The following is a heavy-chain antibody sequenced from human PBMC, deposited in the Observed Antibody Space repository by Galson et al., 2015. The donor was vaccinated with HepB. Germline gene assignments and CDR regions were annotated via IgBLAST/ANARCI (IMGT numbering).Heavy chain of an antibody. Sequence: SVKVSCKASGGTFSSYAISWVRQAPGRGLEWMGGIIPIFGTANYAQKFQGRVTITADKSTSTAYMELSSLRSEDTAVYYCARDRWGVVVVAATHHWFDPWGQGTLVTVSS. CDR3: ARDRWGVVVVAATHHWFDP. D-gene: IGHD2-15*01. V-gene: IGHV1-69*06. CDR2: IIPIFGTA. CDR1: GGTFSSYA. J-gene: IGHJ5*02.